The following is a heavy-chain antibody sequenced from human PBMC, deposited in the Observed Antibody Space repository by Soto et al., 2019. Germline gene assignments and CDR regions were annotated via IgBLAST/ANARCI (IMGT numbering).Heavy chain of an antibody. D-gene: IGHD6-19*01. V-gene: IGHV4-59*01. CDR2: IYYSGST. Sequence: SETLSLTCTVSGGSISSYYWSWIRQPTGKGLEWIGYIYYSGSTNYNPSLKSRVTISVDTSKNQFSLKLSSVTAADTAVYYCARDRKQWPSGSLGNWFDPWGQGTLVTVSS. CDR3: ARDRKQWPSGSLGNWFDP. CDR1: GGSISSYY. J-gene: IGHJ5*02.